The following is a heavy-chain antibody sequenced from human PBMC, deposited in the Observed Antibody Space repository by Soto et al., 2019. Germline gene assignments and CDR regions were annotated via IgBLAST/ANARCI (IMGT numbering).Heavy chain of an antibody. D-gene: IGHD3-16*01. CDR2: IYYSGST. CDR1: GVSISSSSYY. CDR3: ASSLRWLNFDY. Sequence: SETLSLTCTVSGVSISSSSYYWGWIRQPPGKGLEWIGSIYYSGSTYYNPSLKSRVTISVDTSKNQFSLKLSSVAAADTAVYYCASSLRWLNFDYWGQGTLVTSPQ. J-gene: IGHJ4*02. V-gene: IGHV4-39*01.